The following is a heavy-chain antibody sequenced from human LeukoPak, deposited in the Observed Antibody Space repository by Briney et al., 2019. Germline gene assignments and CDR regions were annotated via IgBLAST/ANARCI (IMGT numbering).Heavy chain of an antibody. Sequence: GSPRLSCAASGFTFSSYWMSWVRQAPGKGLEWLANIKQDGSEIHYVDSVKGRFTISRENAKNSLYLQMNSLRAEDTAVYYCARYCGGDCYGMDVWGQGTTVTVSS. CDR3: ARYCGGDCYGMDV. D-gene: IGHD2-21*01. V-gene: IGHV3-7*01. CDR1: GFTFSSYW. CDR2: IKQDGSEI. J-gene: IGHJ6*02.